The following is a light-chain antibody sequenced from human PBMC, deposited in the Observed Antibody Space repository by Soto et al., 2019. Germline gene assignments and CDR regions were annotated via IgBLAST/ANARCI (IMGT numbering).Light chain of an antibody. CDR3: SSYTSSSTLFYV. CDR2: DVS. J-gene: IGLJ1*01. V-gene: IGLV2-14*01. Sequence: QSVLTQPASVSGSPGQSITISCTGTSSDVGGYNYVSWYQQHPGKAPKLMIYDVSNRPSGVSNRFSGSKSGNTASLTISGLQAEDEADYYCSSYTSSSTLFYVFGTGNKVTVL. CDR1: SSDVGGYNY.